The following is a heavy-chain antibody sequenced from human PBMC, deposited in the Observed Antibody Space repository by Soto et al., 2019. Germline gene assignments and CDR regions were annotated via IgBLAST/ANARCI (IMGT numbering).Heavy chain of an antibody. CDR3: GTYGSIFDH. V-gene: IGHV3-30*03. Sequence: DSVKGRFTISRDNSKNTLYLQMNSLRTDDTAVYYCGTYGSIFDHWGHGTLVTVSS. J-gene: IGHJ4*01. D-gene: IGHD3-10*01.